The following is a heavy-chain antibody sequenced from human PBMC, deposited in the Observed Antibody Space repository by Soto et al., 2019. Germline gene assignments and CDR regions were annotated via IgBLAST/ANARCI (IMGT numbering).Heavy chain of an antibody. J-gene: IGHJ4*02. CDR1: GGSISSTHS. Sequence: SETLSLTCAVSGGSISSTHSWSWVRQSPGKGLECIGEIYQDGITYYNPSLKSRVTISIDKPKNQFSLNLISVTAADTAVYFCARAVALPGLFYFDFWGQGMLVTVSS. CDR2: IYQDGIT. CDR3: ARAVALPGLFYFDF. V-gene: IGHV4-4*02. D-gene: IGHD2-21*02.